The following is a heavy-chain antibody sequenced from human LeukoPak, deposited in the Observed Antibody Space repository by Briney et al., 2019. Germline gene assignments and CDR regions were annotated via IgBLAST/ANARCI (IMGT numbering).Heavy chain of an antibody. CDR3: ARDHRPKALVGATLDY. D-gene: IGHD1-26*01. CDR2: ISYDGSNK. V-gene: IGHV3-30*03. Sequence: GGSLRLSCAASGFTFSSYGMHWVRQAPGKGLEWVAVISYDGSNKYYADSVKGRFTISRDNSKNTLYLQMNSLRAEDTAVYYCARDHRPKALVGATLDYWGQGTLVTVSS. CDR1: GFTFSSYG. J-gene: IGHJ4*02.